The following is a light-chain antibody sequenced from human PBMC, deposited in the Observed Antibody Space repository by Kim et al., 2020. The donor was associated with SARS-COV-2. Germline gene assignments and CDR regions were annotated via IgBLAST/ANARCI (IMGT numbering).Light chain of an antibody. CDR1: GSNIGAGYD. V-gene: IGLV1-40*01. CDR3: QSYDSNLSVV. CDR2: GNT. Sequence: QSVLTQPPSVSGAPGQRVTISCTGSGSNIGAGYDVHWYQQLPGTAPKLLIYGNTNRPSGVPDRFSGSKSGTSASLAIAGLQAEDEADYYCQSYDSNLSVVFGGGTQLTVL. J-gene: IGLJ2*01.